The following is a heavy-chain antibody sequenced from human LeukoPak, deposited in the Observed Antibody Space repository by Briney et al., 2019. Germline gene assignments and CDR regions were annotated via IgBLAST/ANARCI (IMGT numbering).Heavy chain of an antibody. CDR1: GGTFSSYA. Sequence: ASVKVSCKASGGTFSSYAISWVRQAPGQGLEWMGRIIPILGIANYAQKFQGRVTITADKSTSTAYMELSSLRSDDTAVYYCANLYYDFWSGYYNWGQGTLVTVSS. V-gene: IGHV1-69*04. CDR2: IIPILGIA. D-gene: IGHD3-3*01. CDR3: ANLYYDFWSGYYN. J-gene: IGHJ4*02.